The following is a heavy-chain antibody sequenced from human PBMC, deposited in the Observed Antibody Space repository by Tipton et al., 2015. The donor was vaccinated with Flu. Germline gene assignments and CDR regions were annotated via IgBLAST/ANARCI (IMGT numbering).Heavy chain of an antibody. D-gene: IGHD6-19*01. CDR3: AREGYSRGWYDYYGMDV. Sequence: TLSLTCAVYGGSFTNYYWNWIRQPPGKGLQWFEEINHSGSTNYNPSLKSRVAVSVDTSKAQFSLQLNSVSAADTAVYYCAREGYSRGWYDYYGMDVWGQGTTVTVSS. V-gene: IGHV4-34*01. CDR1: GGSFTNYY. J-gene: IGHJ6*02. CDR2: INHSGST.